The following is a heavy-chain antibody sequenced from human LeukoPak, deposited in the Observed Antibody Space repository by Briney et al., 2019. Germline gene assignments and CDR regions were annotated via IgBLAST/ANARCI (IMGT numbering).Heavy chain of an antibody. D-gene: IGHD5-12*01. V-gene: IGHV4-38-2*02. Sequence: SETLSLTCTVSNYSISSDYYWGWIRQPPGKGLEWIGSIYHSGSTYYNPSLKSRVTMSVDTSKNRFSLNLSSVTAADTAMYYCARDRGDGYDYFWDYWGQGTLVTVSS. J-gene: IGHJ4*02. CDR1: NYSISSDYY. CDR3: ARDRGDGYDYFWDY. CDR2: IYHSGST.